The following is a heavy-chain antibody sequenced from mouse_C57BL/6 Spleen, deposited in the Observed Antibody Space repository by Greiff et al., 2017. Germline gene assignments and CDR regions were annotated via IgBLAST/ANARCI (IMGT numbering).Heavy chain of an antibody. D-gene: IGHD2-4*01. V-gene: IGHV1-72*01. J-gene: IGHJ2*01. CDR3: ARSGDYDGYFDY. CDR2: IDPNSGGT. CDR1: GYTFTSYW. Sequence: QVQLQQPGAELVKPGASVKLSCKASGYTFTSYWMHWVKQRPGLGLEWIGRIDPNSGGTKYNEKFKSKATLTVDKPSSTAYMQLSSLTSEDSAVYYCARSGDYDGYFDYWGQGTTLTVSS.